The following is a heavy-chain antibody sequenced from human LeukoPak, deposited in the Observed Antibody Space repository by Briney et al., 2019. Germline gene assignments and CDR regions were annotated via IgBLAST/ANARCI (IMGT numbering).Heavy chain of an antibody. CDR3: ARDASGAPYNWFDP. Sequence: ASVKVSCKASGYTFTGYYMHWVRQAPGQGLGWMGWINANSGGTNYAQKFQGRVTMTRDTSISTAYMELSRLRSDDTAVYYCARDASGAPYNWFDPWGQGTLVTVSS. V-gene: IGHV1-2*02. CDR1: GYTFTGYY. CDR2: INANSGGT. J-gene: IGHJ5*02.